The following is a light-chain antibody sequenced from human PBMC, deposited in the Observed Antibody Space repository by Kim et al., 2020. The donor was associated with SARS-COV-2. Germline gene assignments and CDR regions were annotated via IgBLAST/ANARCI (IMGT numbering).Light chain of an antibody. V-gene: IGLV3-21*04. J-gene: IGLJ3*02. CDR2: YDS. CDR1: NIGSKS. Sequence: PGKTGRITVGGNNIGSKSVHWYQKKPGQAPVLVIYYDSDRPSGIPERFSGSNSGNTATLTSSRVEAGDEADYYCQVWDSSSDHRVFGGGTQLTVL. CDR3: QVWDSSSDHRV.